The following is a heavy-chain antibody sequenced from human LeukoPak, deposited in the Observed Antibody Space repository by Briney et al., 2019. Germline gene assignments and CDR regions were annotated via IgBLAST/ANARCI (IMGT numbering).Heavy chain of an antibody. V-gene: IGHV1-69*05. J-gene: IGHJ5*02. D-gene: IGHD3-9*01. CDR2: IIPSFGTA. CDR1: GGTFSSYA. CDR3: ASQRYVLRYFDWPSYNWFDP. Sequence: SVKVSCKASGGTFSSYAISWVRQAPGQGLEWMGGIIPSFGTANYAQKFQGRVTITTDESTSTAYMELSSLRSEDTAVYYCASQRYVLRYFDWPSYNWFDPWGQGTLVTVSS.